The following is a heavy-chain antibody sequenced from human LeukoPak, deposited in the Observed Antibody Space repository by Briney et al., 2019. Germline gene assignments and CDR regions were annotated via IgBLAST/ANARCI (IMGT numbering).Heavy chain of an antibody. CDR2: ISGYDGNT. CDR3: AKGRRSSFFDY. V-gene: IGHV1-18*01. Sequence: ASVKVSCKASGYTFTTYGVSWVRQAPGQGLEWMGWISGYDGNTNYAQKLQGRVTMTIDTSTTTAYMELRSLRSDDTAVYYCAKGRRSSFFDYWGQGTLVTVSS. J-gene: IGHJ4*02. CDR1: GYTFTTYG.